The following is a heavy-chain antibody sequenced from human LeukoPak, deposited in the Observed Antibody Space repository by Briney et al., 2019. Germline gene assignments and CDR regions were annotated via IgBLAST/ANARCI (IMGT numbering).Heavy chain of an antibody. Sequence: ASVNVSCKASGYTFTCYGFNWVRQAPAQGLELVGCISVYNGCTNYTQKLQGRGTMTTDTTTSTAYMELRSLRSDNTAVYYCARDQLSSSCEFDYWGQGTLFTVSS. D-gene: IGHD6-13*01. CDR1: GYTFTCYG. CDR2: ISVYNGCT. CDR3: ARDQLSSSCEFDY. V-gene: IGHV1-18*01. J-gene: IGHJ4*02.